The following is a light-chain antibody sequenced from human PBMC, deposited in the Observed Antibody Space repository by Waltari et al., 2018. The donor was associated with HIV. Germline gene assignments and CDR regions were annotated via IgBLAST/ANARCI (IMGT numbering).Light chain of an antibody. CDR1: SSDIGAYEY. CDR3: SSYTTTNTII. J-gene: IGLJ2*01. Sequence: QSALTQPASVSGSPGQSITISCTGTSSDIGAYEYVSWYRQHPDKAPQLLIYDVFYRPSGVFHRFSGSKSGNTASLTIAGLQAEDEAVYSCSSYTTTNTIIFGGGTKLTVL. V-gene: IGLV2-14*03. CDR2: DVF.